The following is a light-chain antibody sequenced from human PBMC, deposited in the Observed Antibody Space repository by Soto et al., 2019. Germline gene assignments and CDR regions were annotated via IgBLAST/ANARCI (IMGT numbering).Light chain of an antibody. V-gene: IGKV3-20*01. CDR2: GAS. Sequence: EIVLTQSPGTLSLSPGERATLSCRASQSVSSSYLAWYQQKPGQAPRLLIYGASGRATGIPDRFSGSGYGTDFTLTINRLEPEDFAVYYCQQYGSSPPVTFGQGTRLEIK. CDR1: QSVSSSY. CDR3: QQYGSSPPVT. J-gene: IGKJ5*01.